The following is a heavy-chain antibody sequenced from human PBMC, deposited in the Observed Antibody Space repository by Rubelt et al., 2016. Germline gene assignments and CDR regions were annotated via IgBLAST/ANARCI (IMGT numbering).Heavy chain of an antibody. CDR3: AKEGVGGFDC. V-gene: IGHV3-7*01. J-gene: IGHJ4*02. CDR2: IKQDGSEK. D-gene: IGHD3-3*01. Sequence: MHWVRQAPGKGLEWVANIKQDGSEKYYVDSVKGRFTISRDNAKHSLYLQMNSLRPEDAAVYYCAKEGVGGFDCWGQGTPVTVSS.